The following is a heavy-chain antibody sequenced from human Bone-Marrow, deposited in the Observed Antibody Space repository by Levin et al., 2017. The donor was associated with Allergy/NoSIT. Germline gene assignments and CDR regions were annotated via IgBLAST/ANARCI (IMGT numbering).Heavy chain of an antibody. CDR3: AGGPRRSY. Sequence: GGSLRLSCAASGFTVSNNYMSWVRQAPGKGLEWVSLIYSDGTIDYADSVKGRFTISRDNSKNTLSLQMNSLTADDTAVYYCAGGPRRSYWGQGTLVTVSS. V-gene: IGHV3-53*01. CDR1: GFTVSNNY. D-gene: IGHD3-16*01. CDR2: IYSDGTI. J-gene: IGHJ4*02.